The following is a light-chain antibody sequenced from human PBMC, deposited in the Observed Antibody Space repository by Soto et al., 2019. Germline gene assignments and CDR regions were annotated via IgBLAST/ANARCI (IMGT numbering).Light chain of an antibody. CDR2: DAS. J-gene: IGKJ4*01. Sequence: DIEMTQSPSTLSASVGDRVTITCRASQSISGWLAWYQQKPGKAPKFLIYDASTLESGVPSRFSGSGSGAEFTLTISSLQPDDFVTYYCQQYNSYPLTFGGGTKVEIK. CDR1: QSISGW. V-gene: IGKV1-5*01. CDR3: QQYNSYPLT.